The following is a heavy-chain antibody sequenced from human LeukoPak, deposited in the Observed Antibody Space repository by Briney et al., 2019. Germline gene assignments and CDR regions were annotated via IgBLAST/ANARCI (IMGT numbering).Heavy chain of an antibody. CDR2: INWNGGST. Sequence: GGSLRLSCAASGFTFDDYGMSWVRQAPGKGLEWVSGINWNGGSTGYADSVKGRFTISRDNSKNTLYLQMNSLRAEDTAVYYCARDPSYYYDSSGYYGWFDPWGQGTLVTVSS. J-gene: IGHJ5*02. V-gene: IGHV3-20*04. CDR1: GFTFDDYG. CDR3: ARDPSYYYDSSGYYGWFDP. D-gene: IGHD3-22*01.